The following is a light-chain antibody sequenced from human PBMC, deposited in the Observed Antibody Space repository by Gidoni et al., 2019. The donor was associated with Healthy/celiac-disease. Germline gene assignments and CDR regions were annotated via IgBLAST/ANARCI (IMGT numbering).Light chain of an antibody. CDR1: QSISSY. J-gene: IGKJ2*01. CDR3: QQSYSTPYT. Sequence: DIQMTQSPSSLSASVGDRVTITCRASQSISSYLNWYQQKPGKAPKLLIYAASSLQSGVPSRFSGSGSGTDFTLTISSLQPEAFATYYCQQSYSTPYTFGQXTKLEIK. CDR2: AAS. V-gene: IGKV1-39*01.